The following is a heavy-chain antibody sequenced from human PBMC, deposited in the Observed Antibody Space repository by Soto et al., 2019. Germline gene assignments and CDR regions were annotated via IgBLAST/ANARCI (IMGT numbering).Heavy chain of an antibody. CDR3: ASAAVTGTAGLDF. Sequence: VKVSCKASGYTFSGFYMHWVRQAPGQGLEWMGWINPNSGGTKSAEKFQGRVTMTRDTSISTAYMELSRLTSDDTAVYYCASAAVTGTAGLDFWGQGTQVTVSS. D-gene: IGHD6-19*01. J-gene: IGHJ4*02. V-gene: IGHV1-2*02. CDR2: INPNSGGT. CDR1: GYTFSGFY.